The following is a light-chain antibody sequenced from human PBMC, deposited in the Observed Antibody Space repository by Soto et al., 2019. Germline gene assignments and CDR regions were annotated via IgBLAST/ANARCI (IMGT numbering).Light chain of an antibody. J-gene: IGKJ4*01. CDR1: QSVNNNY. V-gene: IGKV3-20*01. CDR2: RAS. CDR3: QHYVDTPLT. Sequence: EIVLTQSPGTLSLSPGERATLSCRASQSVNNNYLAGYQQIPGQAPRLLIYRASSRATGIPDRFSGSGSGTDFTLTISRLEPEDFAVYYCQHYVDTPLTFGGGTKVEIK.